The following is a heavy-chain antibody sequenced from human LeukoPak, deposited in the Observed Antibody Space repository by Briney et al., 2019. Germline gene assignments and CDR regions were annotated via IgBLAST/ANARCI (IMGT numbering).Heavy chain of an antibody. D-gene: IGHD2-2*02. CDR1: GGSISSYY. CDR2: IYYSGNT. Sequence: PSETLSLTCTVSGGSISSYYWSWIRQPPGKGLEWIGYIYYSGNTNYNPSRKSRVTISVDASKVQFSLKLSSVTAADTAMYYCARHLGYCSSTSCYSWFDPWGQGTLVTVSS. CDR3: ARHLGYCSSTSCYSWFDP. V-gene: IGHV4-59*01. J-gene: IGHJ5*02.